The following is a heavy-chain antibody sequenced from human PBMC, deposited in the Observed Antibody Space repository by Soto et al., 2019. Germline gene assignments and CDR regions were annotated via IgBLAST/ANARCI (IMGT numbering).Heavy chain of an antibody. Sequence: EVQLVESGGGLVKPGGSLRLSCVGTGFTFSQAWMSWVRQAPGKGLEWVGRIKSESDGGTTDYAAHVKCRFTISRDDTKKTLSLQMNSLKSEDTAGYYCLSSWANWGQGTLVTVAS. CDR1: GFTFSQAW. D-gene: IGHD3-16*01. CDR3: LSSWAN. V-gene: IGHV3-15*01. CDR2: IKSESDGGTT. J-gene: IGHJ4*02.